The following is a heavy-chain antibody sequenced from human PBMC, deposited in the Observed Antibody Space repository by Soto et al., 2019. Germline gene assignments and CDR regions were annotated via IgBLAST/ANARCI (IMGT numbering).Heavy chain of an antibody. D-gene: IGHD2-2*02. J-gene: IGHJ6*02. V-gene: IGHV3-23*01. CDR2: ISGSGGST. Sequence: PGGSLRLSCAASGFTFSSYAMSWVRQAPGKGLEWVSAISGSGGSTYYADSVKGRFTISRDNSKNTLYLQMNSLRAEDTAVYYCATIPDYPNKEDYYYYGMDVWGQGTKATVS. CDR1: GFTFSSYA. CDR3: ATIPDYPNKEDYYYYGMDV.